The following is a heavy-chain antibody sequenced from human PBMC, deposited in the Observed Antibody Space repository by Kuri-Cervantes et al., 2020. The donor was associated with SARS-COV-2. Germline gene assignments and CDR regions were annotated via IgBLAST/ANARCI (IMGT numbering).Heavy chain of an antibody. D-gene: IGHD3-3*01. Sequence: LSLTCAASGFTFSSYGMHWIRQAPGKGLEWVSYISSSGSTIYYADSVKGRFTISRDNAKNSLYLQMNSLRAEDTAVYYCTRHGEYDFWGGYYAYYYYYMDVWAKGPRSPSP. CDR2: ISSSGSTI. V-gene: IGHV3-48*04. CDR3: TRHGEYDFWGGYYAYYYYYMDV. J-gene: IGHJ6*03. CDR1: GFTFSSYG.